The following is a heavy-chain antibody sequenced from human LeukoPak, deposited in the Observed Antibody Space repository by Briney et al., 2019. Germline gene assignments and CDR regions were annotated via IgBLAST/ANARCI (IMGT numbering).Heavy chain of an antibody. CDR3: ARQRARPTYYYGSGNNWFDP. D-gene: IGHD3-10*01. V-gene: IGHV4-34*01. Sequence: SETLSLTCAVYGGSFSGYYWSWIRQPPGKGLEWIGEINHSGSTNHNPSLKSRVTISVDTSKNQFSLKLSSVTAADTAVYYCARQRARPTYYYGSGNNWFDPWGQGTLVTVSS. J-gene: IGHJ5*02. CDR1: GGSFSGYY. CDR2: INHSGST.